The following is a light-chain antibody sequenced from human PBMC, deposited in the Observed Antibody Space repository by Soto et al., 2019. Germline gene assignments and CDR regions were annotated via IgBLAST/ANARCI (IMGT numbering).Light chain of an antibody. CDR3: QQYNNWPRT. CDR2: GAS. V-gene: IGKV3-15*01. Sequence: EIVMTQSPATLSVSPGERATLSCSASQSVSSDLAWYHQKPGQAPRLLIYGASTRATGIPARFSGSGSGTEFTLTINSLQSEDFAVYYCQQYNNWPRTFGQGTKVAI. J-gene: IGKJ1*01. CDR1: QSVSSD.